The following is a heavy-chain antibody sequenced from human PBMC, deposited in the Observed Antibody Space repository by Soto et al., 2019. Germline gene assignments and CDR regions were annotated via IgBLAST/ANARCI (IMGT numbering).Heavy chain of an antibody. CDR1: GFTFSDYY. CDR3: ARGLTYYYDSSGYPYSYYYYYGMDV. V-gene: IGHV3-11*01. D-gene: IGHD3-22*01. CDR2: ISSSGSTI. J-gene: IGHJ6*02. Sequence: GGSLRLSCAASGFTFSDYYMSWIRQAPGKGLEWVSYISSSGSTIYYADSVKGRLTISRDNAKNSLYLQMNSLRAEDTAVYYCARGLTYYYDSSGYPYSYYYYYGMDVWGQGTTVTVSS.